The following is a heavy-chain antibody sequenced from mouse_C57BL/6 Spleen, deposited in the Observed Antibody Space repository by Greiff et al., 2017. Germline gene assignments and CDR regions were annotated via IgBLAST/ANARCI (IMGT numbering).Heavy chain of an antibody. D-gene: IGHD3-2*02. CDR1: GYTFTDYY. V-gene: IGHV1-26*01. J-gene: IGHJ4*01. Sequence: EVQLQQSGPELVKPGASVKISCKASGYTFTDYYMNWVKQSHGKSLEWIGDINPNNGGTSYNQKFKGKATLTVDKSSSTAYMELRSLTSEDSAVYYCARQTAQATGAMDYWGQGTSVTVSS. CDR2: INPNNGGT. CDR3: ARQTAQATGAMDY.